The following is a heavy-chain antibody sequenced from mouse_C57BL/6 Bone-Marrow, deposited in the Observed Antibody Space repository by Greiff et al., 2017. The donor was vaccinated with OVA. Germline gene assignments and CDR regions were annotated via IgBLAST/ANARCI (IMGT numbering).Heavy chain of an antibody. Sequence: EVTVVESGGDLVKPGGSLKLSCAASGFTFSSYGMSWVRLTPDKRLEWVAPISSGGSYTYYPDSVKGRFTISRDNAKNTLYLQMSSLKSEDTAMYYCARHGDYGSFFDYWGQGTTLTVSS. CDR3: ARHGDYGSFFDY. CDR2: ISSGGSYT. D-gene: IGHD1-1*01. CDR1: GFTFSSYG. V-gene: IGHV5-6*01. J-gene: IGHJ2*01.